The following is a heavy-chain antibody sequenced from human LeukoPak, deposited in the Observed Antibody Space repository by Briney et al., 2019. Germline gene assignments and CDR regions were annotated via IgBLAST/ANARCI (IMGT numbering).Heavy chain of an antibody. CDR3: AKDGRISSGWYPPRAFDI. CDR1: GFTFSSYA. D-gene: IGHD6-19*01. V-gene: IGHV3-23*01. CDR2: ISGSGGST. Sequence: GGSLRLSCAASGFTFSSYAMSWVRQAPGKGLEWVSAISGSGGSTYYADSVKGRFTISRDNSKNTLYLQMNSLRAEDTAVYYCAKDGRISSGWYPPRAFDIWGQGTMVTVSS. J-gene: IGHJ3*02.